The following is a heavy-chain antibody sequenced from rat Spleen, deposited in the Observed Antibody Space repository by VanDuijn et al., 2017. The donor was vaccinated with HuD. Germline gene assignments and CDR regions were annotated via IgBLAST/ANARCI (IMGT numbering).Heavy chain of an antibody. CDR2: IIYDGSTT. CDR3: ARDYSSYIPYYFDY. Sequence: EVQLVESGGGLVQPGRSLKFSCAASGFTFSDHAMAWVRQAPKKGLEWVATIIYDGSTTFYRDSVKGRFTFSRDNAKSTLYLQMNSLRSEDTAAYYCARDYSSYIPYYFDYWGQGVMVTVSS. CDR1: GFTFSDHA. V-gene: IGHV5-17*01. D-gene: IGHD1-2*01. J-gene: IGHJ2*01.